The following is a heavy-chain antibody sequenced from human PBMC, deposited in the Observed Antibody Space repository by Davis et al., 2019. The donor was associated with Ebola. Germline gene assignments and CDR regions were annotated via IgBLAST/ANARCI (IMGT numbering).Heavy chain of an antibody. CDR1: GYTFTSYG. CDR2: ISAYNGNT. J-gene: IGHJ6*03. V-gene: IGHV1-18*01. CDR3: ARGGIVVVVAARGYYYYMDV. Sequence: ASVKVSCKASGYTFTSYGISWVRQAPGQGLEWMGWISAYNGNTNYAQKLQGRVTMTRDTSISTVYMELSRLRSDDTAVYYCARGGIVVVVAARGYYYYMDVWGKGTTVTVSS. D-gene: IGHD2-15*01.